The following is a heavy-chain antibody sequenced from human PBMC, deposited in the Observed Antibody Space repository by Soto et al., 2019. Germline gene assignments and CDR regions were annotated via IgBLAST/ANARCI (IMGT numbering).Heavy chain of an antibody. Sequence: PSETLSLTCAVSGGSISSCGYSWSWIRQPPGKGLEWIGYIYHSRSTYYNPSLKSRVTISVDTSKNQFSLKLSSVTAADTAVYYCARWYGYRFDHWGQGTLVTVSS. CDR2: IYHSRST. CDR3: ARWYGYRFDH. D-gene: IGHD6-25*01. J-gene: IGHJ4*02. V-gene: IGHV4-30-2*01. CDR1: GGSISSCGYS.